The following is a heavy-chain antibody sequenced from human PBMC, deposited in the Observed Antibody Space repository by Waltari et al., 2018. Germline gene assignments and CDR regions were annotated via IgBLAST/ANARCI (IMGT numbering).Heavy chain of an antibody. CDR3: ARDGYCSSTSCPIVLLPYYYYMDV. CDR2: ISSSSSYI. Sequence: EVQLVESGGGLVKPGGSLRLSCAASGFTFSSYSLNWVRQAPGKGLVWVSSISSSSSYIYYADSVKGRFTISRDNAKNSLYLQMNSLRAEDTAVYYCARDGYCSSTSCPIVLLPYYYYMDVWGKGTTVTISS. J-gene: IGHJ6*03. CDR1: GFTFSSYS. V-gene: IGHV3-21*01. D-gene: IGHD2-2*03.